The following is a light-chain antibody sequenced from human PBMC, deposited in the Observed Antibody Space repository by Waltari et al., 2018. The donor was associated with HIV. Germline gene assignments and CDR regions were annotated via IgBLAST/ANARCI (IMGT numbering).Light chain of an antibody. CDR3: QSYDSSLSAYV. J-gene: IGLJ1*01. Sequence: QSVLTQPPSVSGAPGQRITISCTGSGSNIGAGYDVHWYQQLPGTAPKLLIYVNNHRPSGVPDRFSGSKSGTSASLAITGLQAEDEADYYCQSYDSSLSAYVFGSGTKVTVV. CDR1: GSNIGAGYD. CDR2: VNN. V-gene: IGLV1-40*01.